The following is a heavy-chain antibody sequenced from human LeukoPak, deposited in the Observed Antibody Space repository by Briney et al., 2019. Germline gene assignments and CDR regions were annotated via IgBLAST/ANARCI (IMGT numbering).Heavy chain of an antibody. CDR3: ASERRYSSGRWDYYFDY. D-gene: IGHD6-19*01. CDR2: INHSGST. J-gene: IGHJ4*02. V-gene: IGHV4-34*01. CDR1: GGSFSGYY. Sequence: SETLSLTCAVYGGSFSGYYWSWIRQPPGKGLGWIGEINHSGSTNYNPSLKSRVTISVDTSKNQFSLKLSSVTAADTAVYYCASERRYSSGRWDYYFDYWGQGTLVTVSS.